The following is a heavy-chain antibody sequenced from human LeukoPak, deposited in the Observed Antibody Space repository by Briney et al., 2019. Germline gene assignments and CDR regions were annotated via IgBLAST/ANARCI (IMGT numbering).Heavy chain of an antibody. V-gene: IGHV3-64D*06. Sequence: GGSLRLSCSASGFTFSSYAMHWVRQAPGKGLEYVSAMSGNGGSTYYADSVKGRFTISRDNPKNTLYLQMSSLRAEDTAVYYCAKDKYYGSGSPTFDYWGQGTLVTVAS. CDR1: GFTFSSYA. J-gene: IGHJ4*02. CDR2: MSGNGGST. D-gene: IGHD3-10*01. CDR3: AKDKYYGSGSPTFDY.